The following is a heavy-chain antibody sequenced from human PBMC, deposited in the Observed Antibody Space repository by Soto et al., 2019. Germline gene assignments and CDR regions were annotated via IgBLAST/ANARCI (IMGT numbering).Heavy chain of an antibody. J-gene: IGHJ4*02. Sequence: EVQMLESGGGLVQPGGSLRLSCAASGFTFSSYAMNWVRQAQGKGLEWVSAISGSGGSTYYADSVKGRFTISRDNSKNTLYLQMNSLRAEDTAVYDGATAGSCSWVSPNDYWGQGTLVTVSS. D-gene: IGHD6-13*01. V-gene: IGHV3-23*01. CDR3: ATAGSCSWVSPNDY. CDR1: GFTFSSYA. CDR2: ISGSGGST.